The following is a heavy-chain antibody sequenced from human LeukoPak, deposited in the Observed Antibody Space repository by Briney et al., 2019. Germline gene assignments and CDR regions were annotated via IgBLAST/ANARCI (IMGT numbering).Heavy chain of an antibody. CDR2: IYFNVGAT. CDR3: ARARGYCSSTSCSYFDY. Sequence: PGRCLRLSCAASGFTFYDYGMSSVRHAPGKGLEWVSGIYFNVGATNYADSVKGRFTISRDNAKNSLYLQMNSLRAEDTALYYCARARGYCSSTSCSYFDYWGQGTLVTV. CDR1: GFTFYDYG. J-gene: IGHJ4*02. D-gene: IGHD2-2*01. V-gene: IGHV3-20*04.